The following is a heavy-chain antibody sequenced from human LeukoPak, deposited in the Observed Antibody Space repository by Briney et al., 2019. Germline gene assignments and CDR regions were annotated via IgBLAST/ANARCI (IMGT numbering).Heavy chain of an antibody. J-gene: IGHJ3*02. CDR1: GGSISSYY. CDR3: ARVGPTDDYGDSHDAFDI. D-gene: IGHD4-17*01. V-gene: IGHV4-59*01. Sequence: SETLSLTCTVSGGSISSYYWSWIRQPPGKGLEWVGYIYYSGSTNYNPSLKSRVTISVDTSKNQFSLKVTSVTAADTAVYYCARVGPTDDYGDSHDAFDIWGQGTLVAVSS. CDR2: IYYSGST.